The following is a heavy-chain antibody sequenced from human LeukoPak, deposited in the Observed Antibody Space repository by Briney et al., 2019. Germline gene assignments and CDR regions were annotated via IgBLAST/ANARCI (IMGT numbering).Heavy chain of an antibody. CDR3: AICSSTWSGDRPDS. J-gene: IGHJ4*02. Sequence: SSVKVSCKASGGTFRNYPISWVRQAPGQGPEWMGGILPIFRMTNYAEKFQGRVTITADESTTTAYLELNSLRSEDTAVYYCAICSSTWSGDRPDSWGQGSLVTVSS. V-gene: IGHV1-69*01. CDR1: GGTFRNYP. CDR2: ILPIFRMT. D-gene: IGHD2-2*01.